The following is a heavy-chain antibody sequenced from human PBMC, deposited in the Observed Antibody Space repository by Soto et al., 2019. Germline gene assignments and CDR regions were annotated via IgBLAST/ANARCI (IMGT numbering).Heavy chain of an antibody. J-gene: IGHJ6*02. CDR2: ISSSSSYI. V-gene: IGHV3-21*01. CDR1: GFTFSSYS. CDR3: ARDLNYHYYYGMDV. Sequence: GGSLRLSCAASGFTFSSYSMNWVRQAPGKGLEWVSSISSSSSYIYYADSVKGRFTISRDNAKNSLYLQMNSLRAEDTAVYYCARDLNYHYYYGMDVWGQGTTVTVSS.